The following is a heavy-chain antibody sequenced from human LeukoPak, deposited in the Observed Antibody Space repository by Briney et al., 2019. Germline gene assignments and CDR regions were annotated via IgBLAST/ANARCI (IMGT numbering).Heavy chain of an antibody. D-gene: IGHD3-10*02. CDR2: ISSSSDYI. Sequence: PGGSLRLSCAASGFTFSSYGMSWVRQAPGKGLEWVSSISSSSDYIYYADSVKGRFTISRDNARNSLYLQMNSLRAEDTAVYYCAELGITMIGGVWGKGTTVTISS. J-gene: IGHJ6*04. CDR1: GFTFSSYG. V-gene: IGHV3-21*01. CDR3: AELGITMIGGV.